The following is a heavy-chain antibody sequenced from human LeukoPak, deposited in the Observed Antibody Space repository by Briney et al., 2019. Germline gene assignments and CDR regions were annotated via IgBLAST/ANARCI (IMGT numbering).Heavy chain of an antibody. J-gene: IGHJ4*02. CDR1: GFTFSSYA. CDR2: ISGSGGST. D-gene: IGHD3-16*02. V-gene: IGHV3-23*01. Sequence: GGSLRLSCAASGFTFSSYAMSWVRQAPGKGLEWVSGISGSGGSTYYADSVKGRFTISRDNSKNTLYLQMNSLRAEDTAVYYCAKDLCYYDYVWGSYREGYFDYWGQGTLVTVSS. CDR3: AKDLCYYDYVWGSYREGYFDY.